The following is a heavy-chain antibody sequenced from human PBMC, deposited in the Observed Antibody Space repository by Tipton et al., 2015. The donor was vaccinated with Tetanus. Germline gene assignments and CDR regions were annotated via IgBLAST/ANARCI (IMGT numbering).Heavy chain of an antibody. CDR1: GGSLSSSY. Sequence: TLSLTCTVSGGSLSSSYWTWIRQTPGQGLEWMGYIYSSGSTSYTPSLRSRITMSIDTSGNQFSLSLTSVTAADTAVYYCARLGSSSWVEHWGQGTLVTVSS. J-gene: IGHJ1*01. V-gene: IGHV4-4*08. CDR3: ARLGSSSWVEH. D-gene: IGHD6-13*01. CDR2: IYSSGST.